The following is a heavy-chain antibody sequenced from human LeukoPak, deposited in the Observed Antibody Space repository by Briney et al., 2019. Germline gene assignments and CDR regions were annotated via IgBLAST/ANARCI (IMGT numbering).Heavy chain of an antibody. CDR1: GVSISSYY. V-gene: IGHV4-59*01. CDR2: IYYSGST. D-gene: IGHD5-18*01. CDR3: ARSAMDTAMVNRRINWFDP. Sequence: SETLSLTCTVSGVSISSYYWSWIRQPPGKGLEWIGYIYYSGSTNYNPSLKSRVTISVDTSKNQFSLKLSSVTAADTAVYYCARSAMDTAMVNRRINWFDPWGQGTLVTVSS. J-gene: IGHJ5*02.